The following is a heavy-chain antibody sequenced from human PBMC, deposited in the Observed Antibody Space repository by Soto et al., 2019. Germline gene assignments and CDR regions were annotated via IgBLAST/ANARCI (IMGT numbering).Heavy chain of an antibody. D-gene: IGHD6-13*01. CDR1: GFTFSDAW. CDR3: TTIDPILGYSSS. CDR2: IKSKSDGGTT. V-gene: IGHV3-15*07. J-gene: IGHJ4*02. Sequence: EVQLVESGGDLVKPGGSLRLSCGASGFTFSDAWMNWVRQAPGKGLEWVGRIKSKSDGGTTDHSSPVKGRFIISRDDSKNTLYLQMNSLKIEDTALYYCTTIDPILGYSSSWGQGTLVTVSS.